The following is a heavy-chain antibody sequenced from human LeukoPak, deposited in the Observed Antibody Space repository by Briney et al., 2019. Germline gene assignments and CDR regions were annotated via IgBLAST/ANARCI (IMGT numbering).Heavy chain of an antibody. CDR3: ARDSDIVVVPAAPFDP. V-gene: IGHV1-18*01. CDR1: GYTFTSYG. D-gene: IGHD2-2*01. J-gene: IGHJ5*02. CDR2: ISAYNGNT. Sequence: GASVKVSCKASGYTFTSYGISWVRQAPGQGFEWMGWISAYNGNTNYAQKLQGRVTMTTDTSTSTAYMELRSLRSDDTAVYYCARDSDIVVVPAAPFDPWGQGTLVTVSS.